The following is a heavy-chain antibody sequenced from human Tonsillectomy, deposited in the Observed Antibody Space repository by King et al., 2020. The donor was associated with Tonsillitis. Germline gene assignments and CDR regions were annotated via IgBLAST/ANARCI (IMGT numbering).Heavy chain of an antibody. Sequence: VQLVESGAEVKKPGASVKVSCKASGYTFASYGISWVRQAPGQGLEWMGWINPSGGTTNYAKNLQGRVTVTTDASTSTAYMGLKSLTSDDTAVYYCARDPHGYDYPFHYWGQGTLVTVFS. J-gene: IGHJ4*02. D-gene: IGHD5-12*01. CDR1: GYTFASYG. CDR2: INPSGGTT. CDR3: ARDPHGYDYPFHY. V-gene: IGHV1-18*01.